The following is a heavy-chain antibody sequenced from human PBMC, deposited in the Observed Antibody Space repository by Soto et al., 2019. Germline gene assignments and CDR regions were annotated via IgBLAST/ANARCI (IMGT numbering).Heavy chain of an antibody. CDR2: IYYSGST. D-gene: IGHD3-3*01. CDR3: ATQRWVTIFGVVHDY. CDR1: GGSISSGGYY. J-gene: IGHJ4*02. V-gene: IGHV4-31*03. Sequence: GPLNPSETLSLTCTVSGGSISSGGYYWSWIRQHPGKGLEWIGYIYYSGSTYYNPSLKSRVTISVDTSKNQFSLKLSSVTAADTAVYYCATQRWVTIFGVVHDYWGQGTLVTVSS.